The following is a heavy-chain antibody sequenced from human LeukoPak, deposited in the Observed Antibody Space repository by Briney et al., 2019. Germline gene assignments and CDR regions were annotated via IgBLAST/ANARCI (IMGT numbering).Heavy chain of an antibody. D-gene: IGHD4-17*01. CDR2: FDPEDGET. Sequence: ASVKVSCKVSGYTLTELSMHWVRQAPGKGLEWMGGFDPEDGETIYTQKFQGRVTMTEDTSTDTAYMELTSLRSEDTAVYYCARSRGGFGDYGSWFDPWGQGTLVTVSS. J-gene: IGHJ5*02. CDR3: ARSRGGFGDYGSWFDP. V-gene: IGHV1-24*01. CDR1: GYTLTELS.